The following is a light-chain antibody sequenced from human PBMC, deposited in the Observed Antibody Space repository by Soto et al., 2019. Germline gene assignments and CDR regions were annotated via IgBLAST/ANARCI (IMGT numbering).Light chain of an antibody. Sequence: QSVLTQPPSPSGAPGQSVAVSCTGTSSDIGNYNFVSWYQQHPGKAPKLMIYEVSKRPSGVPDRFSGSKSGNTASLTVSGLQAEDEADYYCSSYAGSNTYVFGTGTKVTVL. V-gene: IGLV2-8*01. CDR2: EVS. J-gene: IGLJ1*01. CDR1: SSDIGNYNF. CDR3: SSYAGSNTYV.